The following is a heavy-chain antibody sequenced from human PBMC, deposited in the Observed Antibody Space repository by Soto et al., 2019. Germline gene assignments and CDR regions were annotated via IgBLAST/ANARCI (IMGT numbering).Heavy chain of an antibody. J-gene: IGHJ4*02. D-gene: IGHD4-17*01. CDR3: ARDVTSTTGIDY. CDR1: GGSISSGGYY. Sequence: PSETLSLTCTVSGGSISSGGYYWSWIRQHPGKGLEWIGYIYYSGSTYYNPSLKSRVTISVDTSKNQFSLKLSSVTAADTAVYYCARDVTSTTGIDYWGQGTLVTVS. CDR2: IYYSGST. V-gene: IGHV4-31*03.